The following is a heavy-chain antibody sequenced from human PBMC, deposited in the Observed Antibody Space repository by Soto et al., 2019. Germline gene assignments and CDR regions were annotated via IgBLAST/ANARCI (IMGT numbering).Heavy chain of an antibody. CDR2: IIPIFGTA. Sequence: QVPLVQSGAEVKKPGSSVKVSCKASGGTFSSYAISWVRQAPGQGLEWMGGIIPIFGTANYAQKFQGRVTITADESTSTAYMELSSLRSEDTAVYYCAPQKFSGRGYYYGMDVWGQGTTVTVSS. D-gene: IGHD2-15*01. CDR3: APQKFSGRGYYYGMDV. J-gene: IGHJ6*02. CDR1: GGTFSSYA. V-gene: IGHV1-69*01.